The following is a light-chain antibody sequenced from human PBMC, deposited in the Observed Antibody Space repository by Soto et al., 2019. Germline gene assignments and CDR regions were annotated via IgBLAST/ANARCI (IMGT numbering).Light chain of an antibody. CDR2: DAS. CDR1: QDISNY. J-gene: IGKJ4*01. V-gene: IGKV1-33*01. CDR3: QQYDNLLLT. Sequence: DIQMTQSPSSLSASVGDRVTITCQASQDISNYLNWYQQKPGKAPKLLIYDASNLKTGVPSRFSGSGSGTDFTFTISSLQPEDIATYYCQQYDNLLLTFGGGTKVEIK.